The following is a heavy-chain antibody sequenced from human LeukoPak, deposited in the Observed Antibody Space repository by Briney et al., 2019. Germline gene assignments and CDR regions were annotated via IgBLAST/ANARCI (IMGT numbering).Heavy chain of an antibody. D-gene: IGHD3-22*01. CDR1: GGTFSSYA. V-gene: IGHV1-69*13. CDR3: ARLDTYYYDSSGYQAFDI. J-gene: IGHJ3*02. Sequence: SVKVSCKASGGTFSSYAISWVRQAPGQGLEWMGGIIPIFGTANYAQKFQGRVTITADESTSTAYMELSSLRSGDTAVYYCARLDTYYYDSSGYQAFDIWGQGTMVTVSS. CDR2: IIPIFGTA.